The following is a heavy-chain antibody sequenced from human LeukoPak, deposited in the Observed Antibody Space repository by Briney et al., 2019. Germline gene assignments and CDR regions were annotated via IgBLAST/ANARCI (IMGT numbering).Heavy chain of an antibody. CDR2: IYSSGKT. D-gene: IGHD6-19*01. V-gene: IGHV4-59*08. Sequence: SETLSLTCTLSDGSLSSYYWNWLRQPPGKGLEWMGYIYSSGKTNYNPTLKSRVTMSVDTSKNQFSLKVFSVTAADTSVYYCARQTSPSPRSGWYPPHDFWGQGTLVTVSS. J-gene: IGHJ4*02. CDR1: DGSLSSYY. CDR3: ARQTSPSPRSGWYPPHDF.